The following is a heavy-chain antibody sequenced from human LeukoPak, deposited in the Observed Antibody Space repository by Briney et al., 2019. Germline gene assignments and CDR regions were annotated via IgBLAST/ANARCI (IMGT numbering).Heavy chain of an antibody. V-gene: IGHV1-69*04. D-gene: IGHD5-18*01. CDR1: GGTFSSYA. J-gene: IGHJ2*01. CDR3: ARDARGYSYGDWYFDL. Sequence: SVKVSCKASGGTFSSYAISWVRQAPGQGLEWMGRIIPTFGIANYAQKFQGRVTITADKSTSTAYMELSSLRSEDTAVYYCARDARGYSYGDWYFDLWGRGTLVTVSS. CDR2: IIPTFGIA.